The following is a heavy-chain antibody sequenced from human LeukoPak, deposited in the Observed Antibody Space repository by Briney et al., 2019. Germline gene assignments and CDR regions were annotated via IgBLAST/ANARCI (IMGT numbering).Heavy chain of an antibody. V-gene: IGHV4-31*03. CDR3: ARRVGATNYNWFDP. CDR2: IYYSGST. D-gene: IGHD1-26*01. J-gene: IGHJ5*02. CDR1: GASVSSGNHP. Sequence: SQTLSLTCTVSGASVSSGNHPWSWIRQPPGKGLEWIGYIYYSGSTYYNPPLKSRVTISVDTSKNQFSLKLSSVTAADTAVYYCARRVGATNYNWFDPWGQGTLVTVSS.